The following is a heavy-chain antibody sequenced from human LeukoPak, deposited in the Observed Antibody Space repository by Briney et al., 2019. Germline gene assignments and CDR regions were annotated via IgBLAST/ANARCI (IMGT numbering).Heavy chain of an antibody. CDR3: ASTSWSGYDY. D-gene: IGHD3-3*01. CDR2: IKADGGEK. V-gene: IGHV3-7*01. CDR1: GFSLNYYW. J-gene: IGHJ4*02. Sequence: GGSLRLSCEASGFSLNYYWTTWVRQAPGKGLEWVANIKADGGEKFYVDSVKGRFIVSRDNAKNSLYLQMNSLRVEDTAVYYCASTSWSGYDYWGQGTLVTVSS.